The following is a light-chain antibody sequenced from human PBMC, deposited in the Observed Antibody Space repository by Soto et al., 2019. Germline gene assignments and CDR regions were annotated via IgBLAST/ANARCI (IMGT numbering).Light chain of an antibody. J-gene: IGLJ3*02. CDR3: QSYDSSLSAVV. CDR1: SSNIGADYD. CDR2: GNS. Sequence: QSVLTQPPSVCGAPGQRVSISCTGSSSNIGADYDVHWYQQLPGTAPKLLIYGNSNRPSGVPDRFSGSKSGTSASLAITGLQAEDEADYYCQSYDSSLSAVVFGGGTMLTVL. V-gene: IGLV1-40*01.